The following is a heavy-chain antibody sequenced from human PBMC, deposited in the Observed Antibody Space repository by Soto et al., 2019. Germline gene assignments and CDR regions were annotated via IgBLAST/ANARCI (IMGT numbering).Heavy chain of an antibody. J-gene: IGHJ4*02. CDR2: IIPLLEVT. Sequence: QVHLVQSGAEVKKPGSSVKVSCKASGGAFTNDIITWVRQAPGQGLEWMGRIIPLLEVTNYAQKFQGRVTITADKSTSTAYMELNSLIYEDAAVYYCARDSPMGSTFSGYDAIDYWGQGTLVTVSS. CDR1: GGAFTNDI. D-gene: IGHD5-12*01. V-gene: IGHV1-69*08. CDR3: ARDSPMGSTFSGYDAIDY.